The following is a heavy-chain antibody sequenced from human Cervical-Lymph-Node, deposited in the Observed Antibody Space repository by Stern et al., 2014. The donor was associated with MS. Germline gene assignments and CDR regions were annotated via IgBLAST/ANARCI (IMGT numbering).Heavy chain of an antibody. J-gene: IGHJ4*02. Sequence: QVQLQESGPGLVKPSQTLSLTCTVSGGSISSGDYYWSWIRQPPGQGLEWIGYIYYSGSTYYNPSLKSRVTISVDTSKNQFSLKLSSVTAADTAVYYCARDSSGYYLILDYWGQGTLVTVSS. CDR2: IYYSGST. CDR1: GGSISSGDYY. CDR3: ARDSSGYYLILDY. D-gene: IGHD3-22*01. V-gene: IGHV4-30-4*01.